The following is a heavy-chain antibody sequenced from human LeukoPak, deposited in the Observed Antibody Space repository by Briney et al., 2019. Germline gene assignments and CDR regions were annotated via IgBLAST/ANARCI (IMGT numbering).Heavy chain of an antibody. Sequence: PSETLSLTCTVSGGSISSGGYYWSWIRQHPGKGLEWIGYIYYSGSTYYNPSLKSRATISVDTSKNQFSLKLSSVTAADTAVYYCARVVGATPDNYFDYWGQGTLVTVSS. CDR1: GGSISSGGYY. D-gene: IGHD1-26*01. CDR2: IYYSGST. J-gene: IGHJ4*02. CDR3: ARVVGATPDNYFDY. V-gene: IGHV4-31*03.